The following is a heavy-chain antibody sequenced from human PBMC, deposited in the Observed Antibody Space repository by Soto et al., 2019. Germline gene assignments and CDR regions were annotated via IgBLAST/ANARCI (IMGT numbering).Heavy chain of an antibody. Sequence: ESGGGVVQPGRSLRLSCAASGFTFSSYGMHWVRQAPGKGLEWVAVIWYDGSNKYYADSVKGRFTISRDNSKNTLYLQMNSLRAEDTAVYYCARAAGSYLYYYYGMDVWGQGTTVTVSS. V-gene: IGHV3-33*01. CDR2: IWYDGSNK. CDR3: ARAAGSYLYYYYGMDV. CDR1: GFTFSSYG. J-gene: IGHJ6*02. D-gene: IGHD1-26*01.